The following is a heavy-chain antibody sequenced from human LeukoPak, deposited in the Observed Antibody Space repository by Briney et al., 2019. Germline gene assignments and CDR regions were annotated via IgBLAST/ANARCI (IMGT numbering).Heavy chain of an antibody. Sequence: SSVKVSCKVSGGTFSSYAISWVRQAPGQGLEWMGGIIPIFGTANYAQKFQGRVTLTTDTSTSTAYMELRSLTSDDTTVYYCARGPHERSGYPDDWGQGTLVTVSS. J-gene: IGHJ4*02. CDR1: GGTFSSYA. CDR2: IIPIFGTA. CDR3: ARGPHERSGYPDD. V-gene: IGHV1-69*05. D-gene: IGHD3-22*01.